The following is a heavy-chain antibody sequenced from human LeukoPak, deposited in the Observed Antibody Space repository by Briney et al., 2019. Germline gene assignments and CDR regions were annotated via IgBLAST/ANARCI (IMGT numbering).Heavy chain of an antibody. CDR2: INNVASHI. CDR3: ARDPTQYLRYGHFDY. Sequence: GGSLRLSCAASGFTFSSSAMNWVRQAPGKGLEWVSSINNVASHIYYPHSVKGRFTISRDNAKNSLYLQMNSLSDEDTAVYYCARDPTQYLRYGHFDYWGQGTLVTVSS. J-gene: IGHJ4*02. CDR1: GFTFSSSA. V-gene: IGHV3-21*01. D-gene: IGHD5/OR15-5a*01.